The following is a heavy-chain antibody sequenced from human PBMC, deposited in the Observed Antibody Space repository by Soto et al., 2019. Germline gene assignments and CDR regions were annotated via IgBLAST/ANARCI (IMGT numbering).Heavy chain of an antibody. CDR3: AILTVTENYYCYYGMDV. CDR2: IYYSGST. Sequence: SETLSSTCTASGASISSSSYYWGWIRQPPGKGLEWIGSIYYSGSTYYNPSLKSRVTISVDTSKNQFSLKLSSVTAADTAVYYCAILTVTENYYCYYGMDVWGQGTTVTVSS. CDR1: GASISSSSYY. V-gene: IGHV4-39*01. D-gene: IGHD4-4*01. J-gene: IGHJ6*02.